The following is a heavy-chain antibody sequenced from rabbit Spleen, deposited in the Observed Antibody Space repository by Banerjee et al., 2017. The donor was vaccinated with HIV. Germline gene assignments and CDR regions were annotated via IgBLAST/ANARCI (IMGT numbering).Heavy chain of an antibody. CDR2: IYAGNGST. J-gene: IGHJ4*01. V-gene: IGHV1S40*01. CDR1: GFSFSSSYY. CDR3: ARGSATMTMMITGFFFNL. D-gene: IGHD2-1*01. Sequence: QSLEESGGDLVKPGASLTLTCTASGFSFSSSYYMCWVRQAPGKGLECIACIYAGNGSTFYATWAKGRFTISKTSSTTVTLQMTSLTAADTATYFCARGSATMTMMITGFFFNLWGPGTLVTVS.